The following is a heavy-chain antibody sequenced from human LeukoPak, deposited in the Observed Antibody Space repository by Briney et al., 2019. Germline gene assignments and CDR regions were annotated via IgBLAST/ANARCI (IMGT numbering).Heavy chain of an antibody. D-gene: IGHD2-2*01. Sequence: SETLSLTCTVSGGSISSYYWSWIRQPAGKGLEWIGRNYTSGSTNYNPSLKSRVTMSVDTSKNQFSLKLTSVTAADTAVYYCARVGSSTITHDYWGQGTLVTVSS. CDR2: NYTSGST. CDR3: ARVGSSTITHDY. V-gene: IGHV4-4*07. CDR1: GGSISSYY. J-gene: IGHJ4*02.